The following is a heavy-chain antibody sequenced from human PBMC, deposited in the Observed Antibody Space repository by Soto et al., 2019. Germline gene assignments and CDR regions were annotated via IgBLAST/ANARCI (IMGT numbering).Heavy chain of an antibody. J-gene: IGHJ4*02. D-gene: IGHD2-21*02. CDR3: ARSIVVVTALDY. CDR1: GYNFNSYT. CDR2: ISAYNGNT. Sequence: GASVKVSCKASGYNFNSYTISWVRQAPGQGLEWMGRISAYNGNTNYAQKLQGRVTITRDTSASTAYMELSSLRSEDTAVYYCARSIVVVTALDYWGQGTLVTVSS. V-gene: IGHV1-18*01.